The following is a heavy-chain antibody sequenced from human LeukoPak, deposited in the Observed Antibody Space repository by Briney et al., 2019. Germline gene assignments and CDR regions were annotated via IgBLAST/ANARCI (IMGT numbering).Heavy chain of an antibody. V-gene: IGHV3-7*01. CDR2: IRNDGSQT. D-gene: IGHD3-10*01. Sequence: GGSLRLSCAASGFTFSYYWMSWVRQAPGKGLEWAANIRNDGSQTFYVDSVKGRFTISRDNSKNTLYLQMNSLRAEDTAVYYCAKDVRGVNDYYMDVWGKGTTVTISS. CDR1: GFTFSYYW. J-gene: IGHJ6*03. CDR3: AKDVRGVNDYYMDV.